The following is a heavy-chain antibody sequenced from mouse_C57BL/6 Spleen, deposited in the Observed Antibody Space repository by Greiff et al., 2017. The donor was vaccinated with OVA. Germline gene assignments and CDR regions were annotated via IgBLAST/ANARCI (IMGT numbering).Heavy chain of an antibody. V-gene: IGHV1-26*01. Sequence: VQLQQSGPELVKPGASVKISCKASGYTFTDYYMNWVKQSHGKSLEWIGDINPNNGGTSYNQKFKGKATLTVDKSSSTAYMELRSLTSEDSAVYYCARRSGSSYGYYAMDYWGQGTSVTVSS. CDR1: GYTFTDYY. CDR3: ARRSGSSYGYYAMDY. D-gene: IGHD1-1*01. J-gene: IGHJ4*01. CDR2: INPNNGGT.